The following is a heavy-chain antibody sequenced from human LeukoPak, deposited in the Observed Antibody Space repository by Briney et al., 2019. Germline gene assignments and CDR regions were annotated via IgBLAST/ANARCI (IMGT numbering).Heavy chain of an antibody. Sequence: GGSLRLSCEASGFTFSSYWMHWVRQAPGKGLVWVSRIRNDGSSASYADAVKGRFTISRDNAKNPLYLQMDSLRAEDTALYYCATKDYFNYWGQGTLVTVSS. V-gene: IGHV3-74*01. CDR1: GFTFSSYW. CDR3: ATKDYFNY. CDR2: IRNDGSSA. J-gene: IGHJ4*02.